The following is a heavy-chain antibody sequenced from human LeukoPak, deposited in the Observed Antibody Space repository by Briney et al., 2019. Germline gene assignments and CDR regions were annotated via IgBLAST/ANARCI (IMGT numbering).Heavy chain of an antibody. Sequence: PGGSLRLSCAASGFTFSSYAMHWVRQAPGKGLEWVAVISYDGSNKYYADSVKGRFTISRDNSKNTLYLQMNSLRAEDTAVYYCARWVVVPAAPSSGYYGMDVWGQGTTVTVSS. CDR3: ARWVVVPAAPSSGYYGMDV. CDR1: GFTFSSYA. V-gene: IGHV3-30-3*01. CDR2: ISYDGSNK. D-gene: IGHD2-2*01. J-gene: IGHJ6*02.